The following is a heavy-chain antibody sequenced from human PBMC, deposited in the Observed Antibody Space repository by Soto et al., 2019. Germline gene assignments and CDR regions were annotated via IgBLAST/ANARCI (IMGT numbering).Heavy chain of an antibody. CDR2: INHSGST. V-gene: IGHV4-34*01. CDR1: GGSFSGYY. J-gene: IGHJ6*02. D-gene: IGHD1-26*01. Sequence: PSETLSLTCAVYGGSFSGYYWSWIRQPPGKGLEWIGEINHSGSTNYNPSLKSRVTISVDTSKNQFSLKLSSVTAADTAVYYCARAQVGAGTRGYYYYYGMDVWGPGTTLTVSS. CDR3: ARAQVGAGTRGYYYYYGMDV.